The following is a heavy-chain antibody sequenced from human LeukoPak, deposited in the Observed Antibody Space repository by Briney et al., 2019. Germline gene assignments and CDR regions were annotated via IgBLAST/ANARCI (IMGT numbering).Heavy chain of an antibody. J-gene: IGHJ4*02. D-gene: IGHD5-12*01. Sequence: SVKVSCKASVGTFTSYATSSVRRAPGQGLERMVGLIPTFGTANYAQKFQCRVTITAADSTRTGYLEPSRLRSEDTAVYYCAHVVATKGSADDWGEGTLVTVYS. V-gene: IGHV1-69*01. CDR3: AHVVATKGSADD. CDR1: VGTFTSYA. CDR2: LIPTFGTA.